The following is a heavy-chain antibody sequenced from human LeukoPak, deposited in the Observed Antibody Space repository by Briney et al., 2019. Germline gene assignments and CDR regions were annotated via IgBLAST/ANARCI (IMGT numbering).Heavy chain of an antibody. Sequence: GGSLRLSCAASGFTFSSYSMNWVRQAPGKGLEWVSSISSSSSYIYYADSVKGRFTISRDNSKNTLYLQMDSLRAEDTAVYYCAKVTGDSYGLLDYWGQGTLVTVSS. CDR2: ISSSSSYI. D-gene: IGHD5-18*01. CDR3: AKVTGDSYGLLDY. V-gene: IGHV3-21*04. CDR1: GFTFSSYS. J-gene: IGHJ4*02.